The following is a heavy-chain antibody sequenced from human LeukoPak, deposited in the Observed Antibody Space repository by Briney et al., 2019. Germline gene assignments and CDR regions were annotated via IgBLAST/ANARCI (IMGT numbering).Heavy chain of an antibody. CDR2: IYYTGTT. CDR1: GGSISGYY. J-gene: IGHJ4*02. V-gene: IGHV4-59*01. CDR3: ARGEDFERYYLAY. Sequence: SETLSLTCTVSGGSISGYYWNWIRQPAGKGLEWIGYIYYTGTTNYNPLFESRATISVDTSKNQFSLKLTSVTAADTAVYFCARGEDFERYYLAYWGQGTPVTVSS. D-gene: IGHD3-9*01.